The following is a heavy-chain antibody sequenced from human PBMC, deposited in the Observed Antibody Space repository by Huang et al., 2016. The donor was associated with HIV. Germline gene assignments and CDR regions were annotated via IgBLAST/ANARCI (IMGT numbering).Heavy chain of an antibody. D-gene: IGHD6-19*01. J-gene: IGHJ4*02. CDR1: GGSFSGYY. CDR2: INHIVKT. Sequence: QVPLRQWGAGLVKPSETLSLTCAVYGGSFSGYYWTWIRQSTGKGLEWSGEINHIVKTNDQPFLKSRVTISKDTAKNQFSLQLTSVAAADTCVYFCAREKAADSAWYGVYYFDYWGEGALVTVTS. V-gene: IGHV4-34*01. CDR3: AREKAADSAWYGVYYFDY.